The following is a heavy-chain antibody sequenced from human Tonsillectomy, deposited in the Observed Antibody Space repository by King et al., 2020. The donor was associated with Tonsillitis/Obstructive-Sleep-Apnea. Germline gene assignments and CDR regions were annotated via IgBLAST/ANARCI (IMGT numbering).Heavy chain of an antibody. J-gene: IGHJ5*02. D-gene: IGHD2-8*01. CDR1: GDSVSRNSAA. Sequence: VQLQQSGPGLLKPSQTLSLTCAISGDSVSRNSAAWNWIRQSPSRGLEWLGRTYYRSKWYSDYAVSVKSRMTVNADTSKNQFSLRLNSVTPEDTAVYYCTSAEYCTNWSLPDSYWFATWGQGTLVTVSS. V-gene: IGHV6-1*01. CDR3: TSAEYCTNWSLPDSYWFAT. CDR2: TYYRSKWYS.